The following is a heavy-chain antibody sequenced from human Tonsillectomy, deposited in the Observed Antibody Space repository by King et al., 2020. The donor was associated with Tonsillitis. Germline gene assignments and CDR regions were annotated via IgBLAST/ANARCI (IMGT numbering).Heavy chain of an antibody. J-gene: IGHJ4*02. CDR2: IYPGDSDT. CDR3: VRPVGEAGSGTFYFDY. D-gene: IGHD1-1*01. CDR1: GYDFAKFW. V-gene: IGHV5-51*01. Sequence: QLVQSGAEVKQPGESLRISCKASGYDFAKFWIGWVRQTPGRGLDYLGMIYPGDSDTRYSPAFRGQVTISADKSINTAYLQLTSLRASDTAIYYCVRPVGEAGSGTFYFDYWGQGALVTVSS.